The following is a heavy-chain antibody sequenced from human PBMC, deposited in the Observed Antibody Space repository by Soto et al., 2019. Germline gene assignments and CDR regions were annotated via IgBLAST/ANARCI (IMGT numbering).Heavy chain of an antibody. CDR1: GGSISSYY. D-gene: IGHD1-26*01. CDR3: ARYSGTYYVS. V-gene: IGHV4-59*08. Sequence: SETLSLTCTVSGGSISSYYWSWIRQPPGKGLEWIGYIYYSGSTNYNPSLKSRVTISVDTSKNQFSLKLNSMTAADTAVYYCARYSGTYYVSWGQGTLVTVSS. J-gene: IGHJ5*02. CDR2: IYYSGST.